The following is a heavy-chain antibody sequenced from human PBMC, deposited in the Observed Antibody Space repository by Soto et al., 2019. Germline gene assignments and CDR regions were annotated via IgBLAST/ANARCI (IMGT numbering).Heavy chain of an antibody. CDR1: GGSISSHY. CDR3: ARGGARCDY. D-gene: IGHD3-10*01. Sequence: PSETLSLTCTVSGGSISSHYWTWMRQAPGKGLEWIGYIYFTGSTNYNPSLKSRVTILVDPSKYQFSLKLRSVTAADTAVYYCARGGARCDYWGQGILVTVSS. CDR2: IYFTGST. J-gene: IGHJ4*02. V-gene: IGHV4-59*11.